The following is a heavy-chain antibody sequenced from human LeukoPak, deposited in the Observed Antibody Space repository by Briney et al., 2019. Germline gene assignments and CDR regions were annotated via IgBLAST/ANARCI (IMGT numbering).Heavy chain of an antibody. CDR1: GYTFPSYG. V-gene: IGHV1-18*01. CDR3: ARDGAYSGSPPCYWYFDL. Sequence: ASVKVSCKASGYTFPSYGISWIRQAPGQGLEWMGWISGYNGKKNYAQKLQGRVSMTTDTSTSTAYMELRSLRSDDTAVYYCARDGAYSGSPPCYWYFDLWGRGTLVTVSS. J-gene: IGHJ2*01. D-gene: IGHD1-26*01. CDR2: ISGYNGKK.